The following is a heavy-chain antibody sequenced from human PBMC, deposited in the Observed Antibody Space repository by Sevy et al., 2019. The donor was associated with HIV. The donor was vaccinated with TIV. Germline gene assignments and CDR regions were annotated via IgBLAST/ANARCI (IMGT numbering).Heavy chain of an antibody. CDR2: IWKDGSNK. V-gene: IGHV3-33*01. J-gene: IGHJ4*02. CDR3: ARGGDFNDRSAKRDFDY. D-gene: IGHD3-22*01. CDR1: GFTFSNYG. Sequence: GGSLRLSCAASGFTFSNYGMHWVRQAPGKGLEWVAVIWKDGSNKYYADSVKGRFTISRDNSKNTLYLQMNSLRVEDTAVYFCARGGDFNDRSAKRDFDYWAQGTLVTVSS.